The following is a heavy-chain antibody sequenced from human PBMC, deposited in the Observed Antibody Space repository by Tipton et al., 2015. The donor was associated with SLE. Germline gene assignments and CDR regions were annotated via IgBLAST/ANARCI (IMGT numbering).Heavy chain of an antibody. D-gene: IGHD1-1*01. CDR2: IIHSGVT. CDR1: GESFNGYF. V-gene: IGHV4-34*12. J-gene: IGHJ4*02. CDR3: ARAAPTEVFDY. Sequence: LRLSCAVYGESFNGYFWTWIRQPPGKGLEWIAEIIHSGVTNYNPSLKSRVTISVDMSKNQVSLKLSSVTAADTAVYYCARAAPTEVFDYWGQGTLVTVSS.